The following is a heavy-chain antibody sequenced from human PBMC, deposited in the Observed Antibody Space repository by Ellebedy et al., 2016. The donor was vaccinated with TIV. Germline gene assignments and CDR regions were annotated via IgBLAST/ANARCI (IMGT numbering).Heavy chain of an antibody. Sequence: GESLKISCVASGFTFSDYYMSWIRQAPGKGLEWVSYISGSTGYTNYADSVKGRFTISRDNAKNSLYLQMSSLRAEDTAVYYCARQGTVVSPFYFDYWGQGTLVTVSS. CDR2: ISGSTGYT. J-gene: IGHJ4*02. D-gene: IGHD4-23*01. V-gene: IGHV3-11*06. CDR1: GFTFSDYY. CDR3: ARQGTVVSPFYFDY.